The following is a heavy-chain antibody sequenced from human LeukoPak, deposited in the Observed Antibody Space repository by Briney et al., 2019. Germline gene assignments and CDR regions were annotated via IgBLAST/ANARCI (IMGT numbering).Heavy chain of an antibody. J-gene: IGHJ6*02. V-gene: IGHV4-34*01. CDR1: GGSFSGYY. CDR2: INHSGST. CDR3: ARGPAVYCSGGSCYPRFAYYYYYGMDV. D-gene: IGHD2-15*01. Sequence: SETLSLTCAVYGGSFSGYYWSWIRQPPGKGLEWIGEINHSGSTNYNPSLKSRVTISVDTSKNQFSLKLSSVTAADTAVYYCARGPAVYCSGGSCYPRFAYYYYYGMDVWGQGTTVTVSS.